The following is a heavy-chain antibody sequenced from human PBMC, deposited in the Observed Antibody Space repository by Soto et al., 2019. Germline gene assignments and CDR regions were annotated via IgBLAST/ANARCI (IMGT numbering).Heavy chain of an antibody. CDR1: GFSLSNARMG. J-gene: IGHJ4*02. CDR3: ARTPRACYYIDEWDPYYFSY. CDR2: IFSNDEK. Sequence: SGPTLVNQTETITLTCTVSGFSLSNARMGVSWIRQPPGKALEWLAHIFSNDEKSYSTSLKSRLTISKDTSKSQVVLTMTNMDPVDTATYYCARTPRACYYIDEWDPYYFSYCGQGTLVLVSS. D-gene: IGHD3-10*01. V-gene: IGHV2-26*01.